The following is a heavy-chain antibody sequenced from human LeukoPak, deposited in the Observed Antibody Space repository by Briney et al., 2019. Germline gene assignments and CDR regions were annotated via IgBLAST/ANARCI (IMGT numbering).Heavy chain of an antibody. D-gene: IGHD2-15*01. CDR1: GYTFTGYY. CDR3: ARSDIVVVVAATH. V-gene: IGHV1-2*02. Sequence: EASVKVSCKASGYTFTGYYMHWVRQAPGQGLEWMGWINPNSGGTNYAQKFQGRVTMTRDTSISTAYMELSRLRSDDTAVYYCARSDIVVVVAATHWGQGTLVTVSS. J-gene: IGHJ4*02. CDR2: INPNSGGT.